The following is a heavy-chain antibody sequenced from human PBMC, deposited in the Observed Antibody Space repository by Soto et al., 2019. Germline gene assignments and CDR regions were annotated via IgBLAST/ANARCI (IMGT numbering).Heavy chain of an antibody. J-gene: IGHJ5*02. D-gene: IGHD3-3*01. Sequence: SVKVSCKASGGTFSSYTISWVRRAPGQGLEWMGRIIPILGIANYAQKFQGRVTITADKSTSTAYMELSSLRSEDTAVYYCARDQNKDDFWSGYYTSWFDPWGQGTLVTVSS. V-gene: IGHV1-69*04. CDR3: ARDQNKDDFWSGYYTSWFDP. CDR2: IIPILGIA. CDR1: GGTFSSYT.